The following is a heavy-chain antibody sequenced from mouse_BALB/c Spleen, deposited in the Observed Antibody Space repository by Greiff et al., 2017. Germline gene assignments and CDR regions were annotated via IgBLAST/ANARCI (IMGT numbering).Heavy chain of an antibody. CDR1: GYTFTSYY. V-gene: IGHV1S81*02. CDR3: ARCYYGSSYGFAY. J-gene: IGHJ3*01. D-gene: IGHD1-1*01. CDR2: INPSNGGT. Sequence: VQLQQSGAELVKPGASVKLSCKASGYTFTSYYMYWVKQRPGQGLEWIGEINPSNGGTNFNEKFKDKATLTADKSSSTAYMQLSSLTSEDSAVYYCARCYYGSSYGFAYWGQGTLVTVSA.